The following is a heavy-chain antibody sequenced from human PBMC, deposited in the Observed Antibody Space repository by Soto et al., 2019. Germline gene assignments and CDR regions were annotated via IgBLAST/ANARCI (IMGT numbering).Heavy chain of an antibody. J-gene: IGHJ6*02. CDR3: ARAVPDFYPTTFSPYYGMDV. V-gene: IGHV5-51*01. Sequence: GESLKISCKGSGYSFTSYWIGWVRQMPGKGLEWMGIIYPGDSDTRYSPSFQGQVTMTRDTSISTAYMELSRLRSDDTAVYYCARAVPDFYPTTFSPYYGMDVWGQGTTVTVSS. D-gene: IGHD4-4*01. CDR2: IYPGDSDT. CDR1: GYSFTSYW.